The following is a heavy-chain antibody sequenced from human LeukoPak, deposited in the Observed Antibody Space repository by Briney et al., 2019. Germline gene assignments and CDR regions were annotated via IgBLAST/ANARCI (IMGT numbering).Heavy chain of an antibody. V-gene: IGHV3-30*18. J-gene: IGHJ6*02. CDR2: ISYDGSNK. D-gene: IGHD3-3*01. CDR3: AKDRGSVYDFWSGYYAVEPYYYGMDV. Sequence: GGSLRLSCEASGFTFSSYGMHWVRQAPGKGLEWVAVISYDGSNKYYADSVKGRFTISRDNSKNTLYLQMNSLRAEDTAVYYCAKDRGSVYDFWSGYYAVEPYYYGMDVWGQGTTVTVSS. CDR1: GFTFSSYG.